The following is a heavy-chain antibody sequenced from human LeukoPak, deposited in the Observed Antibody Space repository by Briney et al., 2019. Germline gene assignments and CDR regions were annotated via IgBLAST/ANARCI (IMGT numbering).Heavy chain of an antibody. CDR1: GFTFSDYY. CDR2: ISSSGSTI. D-gene: IGHD5-24*01. CDR3: ARVRDGYNDDAFDI. V-gene: IGHV3-11*01. Sequence: GGSLRLSCAASGFTFSDYYMSWIRQAPGKGLEWVSYISSSGSTIYYADSVKGRFTISRDNAKNSLYLQMNSLRAEDTAVYYCARVRDGYNDDAFDIWGQGTMVTVSS. J-gene: IGHJ3*02.